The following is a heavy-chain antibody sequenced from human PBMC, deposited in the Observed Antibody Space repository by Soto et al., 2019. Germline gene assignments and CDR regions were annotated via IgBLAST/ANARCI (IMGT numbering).Heavy chain of an antibody. CDR2: INHSGST. Sequence: SETLSLTCAVYGGSFSGYYWSWIRQPPGKGLEWIGEINHSGSTNYNPSLKSRVTISVDTSKNQFSLKLSSVTAADTAVYYCASSRSGYYNTLGRLFDYWGQGTLVTVSS. CDR1: GGSFSGYY. V-gene: IGHV4-34*01. D-gene: IGHD3-3*01. CDR3: ASSRSGYYNTLGRLFDY. J-gene: IGHJ4*02.